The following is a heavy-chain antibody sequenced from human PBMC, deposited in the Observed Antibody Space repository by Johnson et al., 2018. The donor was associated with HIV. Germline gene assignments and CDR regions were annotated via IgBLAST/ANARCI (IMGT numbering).Heavy chain of an antibody. CDR1: GFTFRNYW. Sequence: VHLVESGGGLVQPGGTLRLSCVVSGFTFRNYWMEWVRQAPGKGLVWVSRISTDGGRTTYADSVKDRFTISRDNAKNTLYLEMSGLRADDTAVYYCVRDDDSFHIWGRGTLVTVSS. CDR3: VRDDDSFHI. J-gene: IGHJ3*02. CDR2: ISTDGGRT. V-gene: IGHV3-74*01.